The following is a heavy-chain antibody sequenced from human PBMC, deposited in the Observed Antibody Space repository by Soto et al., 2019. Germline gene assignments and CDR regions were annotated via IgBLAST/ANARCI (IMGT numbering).Heavy chain of an antibody. CDR3: AHSLRLESCSGGSCYYFDY. J-gene: IGHJ4*02. CDR1: GFSLRTSGVG. V-gene: IGHV2-5*02. Sequence: QITLKESGPTLVKPTQPLTLTCTFSGFSLRTSGVGVGWIRQPPGKALEWLALIYWDDDKRYSPSLKSRLAITTDTSKNQVVLTMTNMDPVDTATYYCAHSLRLESCSGGSCYYFDYWGQGTLVTVSS. D-gene: IGHD2-15*01. CDR2: IYWDDDK.